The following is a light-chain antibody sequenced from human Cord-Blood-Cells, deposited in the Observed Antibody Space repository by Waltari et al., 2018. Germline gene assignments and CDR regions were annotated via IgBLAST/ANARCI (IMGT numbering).Light chain of an antibody. V-gene: IGLV2-23*01. CDR3: CSYAGSSV. CDR2: EGS. J-gene: IGLJ1*01. CDR1: SSDVGGYNL. Sequence: QSALTQPASVSGSPGQSITISCTGTSSDVGGYNLVSWYQQHPGKAPKLMIYEGSKRPSGVSNRFSGSKSGHTASLTISGLQAEDEADYYCCSYAGSSVFGTGTKVTVL.